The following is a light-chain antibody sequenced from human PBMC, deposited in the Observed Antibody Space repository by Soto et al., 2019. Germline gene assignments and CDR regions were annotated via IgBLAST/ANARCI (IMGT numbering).Light chain of an antibody. CDR2: ASS. Sequence: EIVMTQSRATLAMSPGESATLSRRASQSIRSHLAWYQLRPGQAPRVLIDASSTRATGVPARFSSSGSGTEFTLTISSLQSEDFSVYYCQHYNVWPWWTVGQGTKADIK. V-gene: IGKV3-15*01. J-gene: IGKJ1*01. CDR1: QSIRSH. CDR3: QHYNVWPWWT.